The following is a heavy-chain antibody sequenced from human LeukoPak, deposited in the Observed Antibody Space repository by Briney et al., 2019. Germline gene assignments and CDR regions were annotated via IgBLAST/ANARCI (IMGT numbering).Heavy chain of an antibody. D-gene: IGHD6-13*01. Sequence: SETLSLTCTVSGGSISSYYWSWIRQPPGKGLEWIGYIYYSGSTNYNPSLKSRVTISVDTSKNQFSLKLSSVTAADTAVYYCARALWVAAAGSWGQGTLVTVSS. V-gene: IGHV4-59*01. CDR2: IYYSGST. CDR3: ARALWVAAAGS. CDR1: GGSISSYY. J-gene: IGHJ4*02.